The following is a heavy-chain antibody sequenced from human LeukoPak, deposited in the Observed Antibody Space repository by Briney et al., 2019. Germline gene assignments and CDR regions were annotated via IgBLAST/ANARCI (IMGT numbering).Heavy chain of an antibody. Sequence: ASVKVSCKASGGTFSSYAISWVRQAPGQGLEWMGGIIPIFGTANYAQKFQGRVTITADESTSTAYMELSSLRSEDTAVYYCARYIAAAGINWFDPWGQGTLVIVSS. D-gene: IGHD6-13*01. CDR3: ARYIAAAGINWFDP. CDR2: IIPIFGTA. CDR1: GGTFSSYA. J-gene: IGHJ5*02. V-gene: IGHV1-69*13.